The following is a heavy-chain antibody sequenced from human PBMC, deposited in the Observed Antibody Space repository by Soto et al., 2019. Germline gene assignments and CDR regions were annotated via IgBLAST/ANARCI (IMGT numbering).Heavy chain of an antibody. J-gene: IGHJ5*02. V-gene: IGHV3-21*01. CDR2: ISSSSSYI. Sequence: GGSLRLSCAASGFTFSSYSMNWVRQAPGKGLEWVSSISSSSSYIYYADSVKGRFTISRDNAKNSLYLQMNSLRAEDTAVYYCARDPVVVPAAMPGGWFDPWGQGTLVTVSS. CDR3: ARDPVVVPAAMPGGWFDP. CDR1: GFTFSSYS. D-gene: IGHD2-2*01.